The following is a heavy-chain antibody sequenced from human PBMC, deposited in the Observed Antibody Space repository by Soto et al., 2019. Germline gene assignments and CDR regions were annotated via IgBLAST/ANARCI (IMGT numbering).Heavy chain of an antibody. D-gene: IGHD6-6*01. CDR2: INTSGGST. V-gene: IGHV1-46*01. CDR3: ARGHLYSSSAGQ. J-gene: IGHJ4*02. CDR1: GYTFTNYY. Sequence: QVQLVQSGAEVKKPGASVKVSCEASGYTFTNYYMHWVRQAPGQGLEWMGIINTSGGSTSYAQKFQGRGTMTRDTSTSTVYMQLSSLRSEDTAVYYCARGHLYSSSAGQWGQGTLVTVSS.